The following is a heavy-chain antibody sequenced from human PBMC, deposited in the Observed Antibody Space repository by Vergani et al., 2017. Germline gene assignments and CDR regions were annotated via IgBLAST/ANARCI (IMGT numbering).Heavy chain of an antibody. V-gene: IGHV1-2*02. D-gene: IGHD4-17*01. CDR2: INPNSGGT. CDR3: ATSVFMTTVTTKSVQNDY. Sequence: QVQLVQSGAEVKKPGASVKVSCKASGYTFTDYFIHWVRQAPGQGLEWMGWINPNSGGTDYAQKFQGRVTMTRDTSISTAYMELSRLRSDDTAVYYCATSVFMTTVTTKSVQNDYWGQGTLVTVSS. J-gene: IGHJ4*02. CDR1: GYTFTDYF.